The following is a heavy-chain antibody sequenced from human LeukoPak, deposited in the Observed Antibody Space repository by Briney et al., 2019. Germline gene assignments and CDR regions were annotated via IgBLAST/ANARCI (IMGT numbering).Heavy chain of an antibody. J-gene: IGHJ5*02. V-gene: IGHV3-30-3*01. Sequence: GGSLRLSCTASGFTFSSYAMHWVRQAPGKGLEWVAVISYDGSNKYYADSVKGRFTISRDNSKNTLYLQMNSLRAEDTAVYYCARDGGPPLWFGSGGWFDPWGQGTLVTVSS. CDR2: ISYDGSNK. CDR1: GFTFSSYA. CDR3: ARDGGPPLWFGSGGWFDP. D-gene: IGHD3-10*01.